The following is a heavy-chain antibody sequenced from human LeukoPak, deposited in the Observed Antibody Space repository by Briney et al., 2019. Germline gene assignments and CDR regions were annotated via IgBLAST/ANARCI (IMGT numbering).Heavy chain of an antibody. CDR3: AREAVTTVVTPYYYYYMDV. J-gene: IGHJ6*03. V-gene: IGHV4-59*11. Sequence: SETLSLTCTVSGGCISSHYWSWIRRPPGKGLEWIGYIYYSGSTNYNPSLKSRVTISVDTSKNQFSLKLSSVTAADTAVYYCAREAVTTVVTPYYYYYMDVWGKGTTVTVSS. CDR2: IYYSGST. D-gene: IGHD4-23*01. CDR1: GGCISSHY.